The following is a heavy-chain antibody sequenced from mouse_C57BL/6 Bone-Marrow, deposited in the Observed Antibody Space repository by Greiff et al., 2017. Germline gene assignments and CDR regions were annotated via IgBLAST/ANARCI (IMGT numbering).Heavy chain of an antibody. Sequence: EVQLQQSGPGLVKPSQSLSLTCSVTSYSITSGYYWNWIRQFPGNKLEWMGYISYDGSNNYNPSLKNRISITRDTSKNQFFLKLNSVTTEDTATYYCARDDLWYFDAWGTGTTVTVSS. J-gene: IGHJ1*03. CDR2: ISYDGSN. CDR1: SYSITSGYY. V-gene: IGHV3-6*01. CDR3: ARDDLWYFDA.